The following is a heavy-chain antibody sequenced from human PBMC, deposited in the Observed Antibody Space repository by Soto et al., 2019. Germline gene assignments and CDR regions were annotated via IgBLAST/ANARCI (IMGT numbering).Heavy chain of an antibody. CDR3: AKDIS. CDR1: GFTFDDYA. CDR2: ISWNSGRI. Sequence: EVQLVESGGGLVQPGRSLRLSCADSGFTFDDYAMHWVRQAPGKGLELFSGISWNSGRIGYSDSVTGRFTISRHNANNSLDMQLNSLRSEDTALYYCAKDISWDQGTMVTVSS. J-gene: IGHJ3*01. V-gene: IGHV3-9*01.